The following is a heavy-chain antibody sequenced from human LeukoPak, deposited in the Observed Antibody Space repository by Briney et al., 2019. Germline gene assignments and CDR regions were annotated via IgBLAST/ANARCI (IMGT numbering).Heavy chain of an antibody. J-gene: IGHJ5*02. Sequence: ASVKVSCKASGGTFSSYTISWVRQAPGQGLEWMGRIIPILGIANYAQKFQGRVTITADKSTSTAYMELSSLRSEDTAVYYCARDEFNWEYVWFDPWGQGTLVTVSS. CDR2: IIPILGIA. V-gene: IGHV1-69*04. CDR3: ARDEFNWEYVWFDP. D-gene: IGHD7-27*01. CDR1: GGTFSSYT.